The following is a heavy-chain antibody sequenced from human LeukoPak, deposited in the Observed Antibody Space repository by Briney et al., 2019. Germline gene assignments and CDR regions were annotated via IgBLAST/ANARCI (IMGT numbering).Heavy chain of an antibody. CDR2: VSWNSGNI. CDR3: AKDRSSTRFYYYGMDV. Sequence: GGSLRLSCAASGFTFDDYAMHWVRQAPGKGLGWVSGVSWNSGNIVYADSVKGRFTISRDNAKNSLYLQMNSLRAEDTALYYCAKDRSSTRFYYYGMDVWGQGTTVTVSS. V-gene: IGHV3-9*01. D-gene: IGHD2-2*01. J-gene: IGHJ6*02. CDR1: GFTFDDYA.